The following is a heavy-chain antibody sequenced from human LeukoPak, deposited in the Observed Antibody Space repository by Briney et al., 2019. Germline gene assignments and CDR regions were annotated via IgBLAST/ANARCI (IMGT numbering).Heavy chain of an antibody. D-gene: IGHD2-8*01. J-gene: IGHJ4*02. Sequence: SETLSLTCTVSGGSISYYYWSWIRQRPGKRLESIGHIYYTGSTNYNPSLKSRVTISVDTSKNQISLKVSSVTAADTAVYYCARGMTLPDYWGQGTLVTVSS. CDR1: GGSISYYY. CDR3: ARGMTLPDY. V-gene: IGHV4-59*01. CDR2: IYYTGST.